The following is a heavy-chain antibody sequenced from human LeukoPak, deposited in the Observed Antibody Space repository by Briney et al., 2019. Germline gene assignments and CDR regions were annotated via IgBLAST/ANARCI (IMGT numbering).Heavy chain of an antibody. V-gene: IGHV3-66*01. CDR2: IYSGGST. CDR3: AELGITMIGGV. J-gene: IGHJ6*04. CDR1: GLTVSSNY. D-gene: IGHD3-10*02. Sequence: GGSLRLSCAASGLTVSSNYMNWVRQAPGKGLGWVSVIYSGGSTYYADSVKGRFTISRDNSKNTLYLQMNSLRAEDTAVYYCAELGITMIGGVWGKGTTVTISS.